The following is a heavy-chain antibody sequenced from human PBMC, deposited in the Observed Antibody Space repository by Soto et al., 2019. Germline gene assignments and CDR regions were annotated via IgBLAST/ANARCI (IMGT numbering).Heavy chain of an antibody. J-gene: IGHJ4*02. Sequence: EVQLLESGGGLVQPGGSLRLSCAASGFTFSSYAMSWVRQAPGKGLEWVSAISGSGGSTYYADSVKGRFTISRDNSKNTXXLQMNSVRAEDTAVYYCAKEGGYCSSTSCYGRVYYWGQGTLVTVSS. CDR1: GFTFSSYA. CDR2: ISGSGGST. CDR3: AKEGGYCSSTSCYGRVYY. D-gene: IGHD2-2*03. V-gene: IGHV3-23*01.